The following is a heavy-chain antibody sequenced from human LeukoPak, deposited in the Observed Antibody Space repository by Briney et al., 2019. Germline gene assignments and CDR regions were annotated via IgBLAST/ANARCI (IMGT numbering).Heavy chain of an antibody. V-gene: IGHV1-2*02. CDR3: TRDHCSFANCYEDYYYGMDV. D-gene: IGHD2-2*01. J-gene: IGHJ6*02. Sequence: ASVKVSCKASEDTFTDYYMHWVRQAPGQGLEWMGWINPNNGGTTYAQNFQGRVTMTRDTSISTAYMELSRLRFDDSAIYYCTRDHCSFANCYEDYYYGMDVWGQGTTVTVSS. CDR2: INPNNGGT. CDR1: EDTFTDYY.